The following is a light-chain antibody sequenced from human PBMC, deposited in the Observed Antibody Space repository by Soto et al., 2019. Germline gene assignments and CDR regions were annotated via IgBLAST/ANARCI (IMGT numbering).Light chain of an antibody. Sequence: DIPMTQAPSSLSASVGDRVTITRRASQVISSWSASYHQKPGNAPKLLVYKVSTLQTGVPSRFSGSESGTEFTLTISSLQPEDFATYYCQQASSFPFTFGGGTEVQIK. CDR3: QQASSFPFT. J-gene: IGKJ4*01. V-gene: IGKV1-12*01. CDR2: KVS. CDR1: QVISSW.